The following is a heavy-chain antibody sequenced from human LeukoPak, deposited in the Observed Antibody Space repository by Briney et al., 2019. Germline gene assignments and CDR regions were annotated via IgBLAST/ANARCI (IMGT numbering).Heavy chain of an antibody. CDR1: GFTFSSNW. Sequence: PGRSLRLSCAASGFTFSSNWMHWVRQGPGKGLVWVSRINTDGSGTSYADSVKGRFTISRDNAKNTLYLQMNSLRAEDTAVYYCARAGEGLLAYSFDIWGQGTMVTVSS. D-gene: IGHD1-26*01. J-gene: IGHJ3*02. V-gene: IGHV3-74*01. CDR2: INTDGSGT. CDR3: ARAGEGLLAYSFDI.